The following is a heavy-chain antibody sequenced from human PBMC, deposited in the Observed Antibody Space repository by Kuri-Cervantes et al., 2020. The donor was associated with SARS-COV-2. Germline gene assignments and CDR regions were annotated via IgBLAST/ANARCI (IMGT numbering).Heavy chain of an antibody. CDR2: ISYDGSNK. CDR3: AKNMVRGVTTDV. D-gene: IGHD3-10*01. J-gene: IGHJ6*02. Sequence: GGSLRLSCAASGFTFSSYAMHWVRQAPGKGLEWVAVISYDGSNKCYADSVKGRFTISRDNSKNTLYLQMNSLRAEDTAVYYCAKNMVRGVTTDVWGQGTTVTVSS. V-gene: IGHV3-30*18. CDR1: GFTFSSYA.